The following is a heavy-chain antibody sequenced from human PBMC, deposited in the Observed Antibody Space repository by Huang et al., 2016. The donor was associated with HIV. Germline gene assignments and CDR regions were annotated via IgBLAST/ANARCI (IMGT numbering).Heavy chain of an antibody. V-gene: IGHV3-53*01. D-gene: IGHD3-10*02. CDR2: IDVGDKT. CDR1: WLHVTTNY. Sequence: VQLVESGGALVQPVGSMRLSCAASWLHVTTNYMTGVRQAPWKWAEWVSNIDVGDKTSDSDCVKGRFTVSRYNSTSTMYLQMNILRFDDTATYYCAREMIVRGVSVPITDGYFYYGMDVWGHGTTVSVSS. CDR3: AREMIVRGVSVPITDGYFYYGMDV. J-gene: IGHJ6*02.